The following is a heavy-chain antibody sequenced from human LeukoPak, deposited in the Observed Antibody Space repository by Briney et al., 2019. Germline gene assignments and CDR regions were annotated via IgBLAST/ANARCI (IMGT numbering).Heavy chain of an antibody. CDR3: AGYTNNWYLGGY. CDR1: GYTFANYY. V-gene: IGHV1-46*01. Sequence: ASVKVSCEASGYTFANYYIHWVRQAPGQGLEWIGVINPSGGSTTYAQRFQGRVTMTTDTSTSTVYMELSSLESEDTALYYCAGYTNNWYLGGYWGQGTLVAVSS. CDR2: INPSGGST. J-gene: IGHJ4*02. D-gene: IGHD6-13*01.